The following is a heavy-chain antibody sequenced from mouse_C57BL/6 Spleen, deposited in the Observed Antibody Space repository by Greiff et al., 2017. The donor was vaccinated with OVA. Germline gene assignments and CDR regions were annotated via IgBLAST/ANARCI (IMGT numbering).Heavy chain of an antibody. CDR3: AREGITTVYFDY. Sequence: QVQLQQPGAELVRPGSSVKLSCKASGYTFTSYWMDWVKQRPGQGLEWIGNIYPSDSETHYNQKFKDKATLTVDKSSSTAYMQLSSLTSEDSAVNYGAREGITTVYFDYWGQGTTLTVSS. V-gene: IGHV1-61*01. CDR2: IYPSDSET. CDR1: GYTFTSYW. J-gene: IGHJ2*01. D-gene: IGHD1-1*01.